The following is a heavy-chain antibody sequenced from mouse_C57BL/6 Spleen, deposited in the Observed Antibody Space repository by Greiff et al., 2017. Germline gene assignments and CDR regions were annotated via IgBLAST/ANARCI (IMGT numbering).Heavy chain of an antibody. D-gene: IGHD1-1*01. CDR2: INPNNGGT. V-gene: IGHV1-26*01. J-gene: IGHJ3*01. Sequence: EVKLEESGPELVKPGASVKISCKASGYTFTDYYMNWVKQSHGKSLEWIGDINPNNGGTSYNQKFKGKATLTVDKSSSTAYMELRSLTSEDSAVYYCARAIYYYGSSPAWFAYWGQGTLVTVSA. CDR1: GYTFTDYY. CDR3: ARAIYYYGSSPAWFAY.